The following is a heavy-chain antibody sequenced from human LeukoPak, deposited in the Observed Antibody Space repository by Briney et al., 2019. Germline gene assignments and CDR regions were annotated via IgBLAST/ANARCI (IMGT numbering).Heavy chain of an antibody. J-gene: IGHJ3*02. CDR2: ISSSSSTI. CDR1: GFTFSSYS. CDR3: ARGGVLSSTSRGDAFDI. V-gene: IGHV3-48*01. D-gene: IGHD2-2*01. Sequence: PGASLRLSCEASGFTFSSYSMNWVRQAPGKGLEWVSYISSSSSTINYADSVKGRFTISRDNAKNSPYLQLNSLRAEDTAVYYCARGGVLSSTSRGDAFDIWGQGTMVTVSS.